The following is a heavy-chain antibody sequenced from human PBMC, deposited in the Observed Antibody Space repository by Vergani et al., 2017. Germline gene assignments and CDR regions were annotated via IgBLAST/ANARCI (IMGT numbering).Heavy chain of an antibody. CDR1: GFTFSSYA. CDR2: ISGSGGST. J-gene: IGHJ4*02. CDR3: AKVHLNYCSSTSCPLGY. D-gene: IGHD2-2*01. V-gene: IGHV3-23*04. Sequence: EVQLVESGGGLVQPGGSLRLSCAASGFTFSSYAMSWVRQAPGKGLEWVSGISGSGGSTYYADSVKGRFTISRDNSKNTLYLQMNSLRAEDTAVYYCAKVHLNYCSSTSCPLGYWGQGTLVTVSS.